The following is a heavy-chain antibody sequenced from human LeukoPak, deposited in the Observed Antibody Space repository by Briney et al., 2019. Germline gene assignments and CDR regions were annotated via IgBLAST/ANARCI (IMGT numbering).Heavy chain of an antibody. CDR1: GFTFSSYW. V-gene: IGHV3-74*01. CDR3: AKGGATVIDY. J-gene: IGHJ4*02. CDR2: INSDGIST. Sequence: GESLKISCAASGFTFSSYWMHWVRQAPGKGLVWVSRINSDGISTSYADSVKGRFTISRDNAKNTLYLQMNSLRADDTAVYYCAKGGATVIDYWGQGTLVTVSS. D-gene: IGHD4-17*01.